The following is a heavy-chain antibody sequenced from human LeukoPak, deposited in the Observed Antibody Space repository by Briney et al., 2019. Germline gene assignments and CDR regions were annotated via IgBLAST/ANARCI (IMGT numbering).Heavy chain of an antibody. V-gene: IGHV3-30*02. Sequence: GGSLRLSCAASGFTFSSYGMHWVRQAPGKGLEWVAFIRYDGSNKYYADSVKGRFTISRDNAKNSVYLQMNSLRPEDTAVYYCAKWKLSGSTGFDYWGQGTLVTVSS. CDR2: IRYDGSNK. J-gene: IGHJ4*02. D-gene: IGHD1-26*01. CDR1: GFTFSSYG. CDR3: AKWKLSGSTGFDY.